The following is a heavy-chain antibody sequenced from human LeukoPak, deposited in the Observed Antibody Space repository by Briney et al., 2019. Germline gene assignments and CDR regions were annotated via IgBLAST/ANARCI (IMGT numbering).Heavy chain of an antibody. Sequence: GASVKVSCKVSGYTLTELSMHWVRQAPGKGLEWMGGFDPEDGETIYAQKFQGRVTMTEDTSTDTAYMELSSLRSKDTAVYYCATSHNLYDSSGYYWFDPWGQGTLVTVSS. CDR3: ATSHNLYDSSGYYWFDP. CDR1: GYTLTELS. J-gene: IGHJ5*02. V-gene: IGHV1-24*01. D-gene: IGHD3-22*01. CDR2: FDPEDGET.